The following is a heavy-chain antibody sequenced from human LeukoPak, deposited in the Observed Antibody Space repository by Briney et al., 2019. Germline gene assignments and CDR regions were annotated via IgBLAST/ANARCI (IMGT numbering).Heavy chain of an antibody. Sequence: GGSLRLSCAASGFTFDDYAMHWVRQAPGKGLEWVSGISWNSGSIGYADSVKGRFTISRDNAKNSLYLQMNSLRAEDTALYYCAKDFTSIPAAGDCWGQGTLVTVSS. J-gene: IGHJ4*02. V-gene: IGHV3-9*01. CDR2: ISWNSGSI. CDR1: GFTFDDYA. CDR3: AKDFTSIPAAGDC. D-gene: IGHD6-25*01.